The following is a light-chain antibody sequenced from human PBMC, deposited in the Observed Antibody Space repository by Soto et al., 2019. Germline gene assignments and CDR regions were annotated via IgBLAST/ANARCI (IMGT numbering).Light chain of an antibody. J-gene: IGKJ4*01. CDR1: QSISTY. CDR3: QQSYSTPT. V-gene: IGKV1-39*01. CDR2: AAY. Sequence: DIQMTQSPSSLSASVGDRVTITCRASQSISTYLNWYQQKPGEAPNLLIYAAYSLQSGVPSRFSGSGSGTDFTLTISSLQPEDSATYYCQQSYSTPTFGGGTKVEIK.